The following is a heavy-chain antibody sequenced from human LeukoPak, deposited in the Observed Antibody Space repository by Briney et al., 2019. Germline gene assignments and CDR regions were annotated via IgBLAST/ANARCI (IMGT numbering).Heavy chain of an antibody. CDR2: IYYSGST. J-gene: IGHJ4*02. Sequence: SETLSLTCTVSGGSISSGEYYWSWIRQPPGKGLEWIGYIYYSGSTYYNPSLKSRVTISVDTSKNQFSLKLSSVTAADTAVYYCARVSGQQLYFYWGQGTLVTVSS. D-gene: IGHD6-13*01. CDR1: GGSISSGEYY. CDR3: ARVSGQQLYFY. V-gene: IGHV4-30-4*08.